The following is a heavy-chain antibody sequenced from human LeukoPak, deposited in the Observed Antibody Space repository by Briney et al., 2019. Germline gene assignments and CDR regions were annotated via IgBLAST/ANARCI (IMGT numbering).Heavy chain of an antibody. CDR1: GGSISSSSYY. Sequence: SETLSLTCTVSGGSISSSSYYWGWMRQPPGKVLEWIGSIYYSGSTYYNPSLKSRVTISVDTSKYQFSLKLSSVTAADTAVYYCARLFQPGATLVYWGQGTLVTVSS. V-gene: IGHV4-39*01. CDR2: IYYSGST. CDR3: ARLFQPGATLVY. J-gene: IGHJ4*02. D-gene: IGHD1-14*01.